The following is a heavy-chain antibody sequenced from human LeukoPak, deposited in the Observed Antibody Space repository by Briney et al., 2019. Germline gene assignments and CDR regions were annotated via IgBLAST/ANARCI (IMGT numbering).Heavy chain of an antibody. Sequence: ASVKVSCKASGYTFTSYYMHWVRQAPGQGLEWMGLINPTGGSTGYAQKFQGRVTITADESTSTAYMELSSLRSEDTAVYYCAREMSMKINWFDPWGQGTLVTVSS. CDR1: GYTFTSYY. CDR2: INPTGGST. CDR3: AREMSMKINWFDP. J-gene: IGHJ5*02. V-gene: IGHV1-46*01.